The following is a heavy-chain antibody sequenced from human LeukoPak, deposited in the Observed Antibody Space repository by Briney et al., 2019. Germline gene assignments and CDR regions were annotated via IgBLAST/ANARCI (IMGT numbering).Heavy chain of an antibody. D-gene: IGHD3-22*01. V-gene: IGHV3-43*02. CDR3: AKAMGLYYYDSSGYYYDY. Sequence: GGSLRLSCAASGFTFGDYTMHWVRQAARKGLEWVSLISGDGGSTYYADSVKGRFTLSRDNSKNSLYLQMNSLTTEDTALYYCAKAMGLYYYDSSGYYYDYWGQGTLVTVSS. J-gene: IGHJ4*02. CDR1: GFTFGDYT. CDR2: ISGDGGST.